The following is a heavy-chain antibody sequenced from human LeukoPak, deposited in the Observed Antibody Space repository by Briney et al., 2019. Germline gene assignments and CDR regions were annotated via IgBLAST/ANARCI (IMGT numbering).Heavy chain of an antibody. CDR3: AKDLGNLDFDY. J-gene: IGHJ4*02. Sequence: GGSLRLSCAASGFTFSSYGMHWVRQAPGKGLEWVAVISYDGSNKYYADSVKGRFTISRDNSKNTLYLQMNSLRAEDTAVYYCAKDLGNLDFDYRGQGTLVTVSS. CDR2: ISYDGSNK. V-gene: IGHV3-30*18. CDR1: GFTFSSYG.